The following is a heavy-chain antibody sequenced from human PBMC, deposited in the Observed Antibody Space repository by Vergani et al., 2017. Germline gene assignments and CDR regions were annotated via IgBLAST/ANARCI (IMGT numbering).Heavy chain of an antibody. CDR1: GCSFSDHY. Sequence: QVQPVESGGGLVKPGGSLRLSCAASGCSFSDHYMTWIRQAPGKGLEWVSYISNSGNTIEYADSVKGRFSISRDNAKSSLFLQMDSLRAEDTAVYYCARDHRDYNNYPGTFDIWGQGSMVTVSS. D-gene: IGHD5-24*01. V-gene: IGHV3-11*01. J-gene: IGHJ3*02. CDR3: ARDHRDYNNYPGTFDI. CDR2: ISNSGNTI.